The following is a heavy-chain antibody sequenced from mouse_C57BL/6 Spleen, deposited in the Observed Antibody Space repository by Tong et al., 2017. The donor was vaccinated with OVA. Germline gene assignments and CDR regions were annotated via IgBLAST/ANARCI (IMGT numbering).Heavy chain of an antibody. Sequence: EVQLQESGPVLVKPGASVKMSCKASGYTFTDYYMNWVKQSHGKSLEWIGYINPNNGGTSYNQKFKGKATLTVNKSSSTAYMELRSLTSEDSAVYYCARLWDHFDYWGQGTTLTVSS. CDR2: INPNNGGT. J-gene: IGHJ2*01. V-gene: IGHV1-22*01. CDR3: ARLWDHFDY. D-gene: IGHD4-1*01. CDR1: GYTFTDYY.